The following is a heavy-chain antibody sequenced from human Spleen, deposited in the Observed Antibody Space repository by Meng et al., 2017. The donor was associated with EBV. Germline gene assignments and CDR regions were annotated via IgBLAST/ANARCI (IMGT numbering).Heavy chain of an antibody. V-gene: IGHV1-69*18. J-gene: IGHJ4*02. CDR1: GSTFTSWA. CDR2: IIPIFQTT. Sequence: VQSGPSGTEARTSGSSVKSACEALGSTFTSWAVSWVRQAPGQCLERMGSIIPIFQTTKNAQKFHGRVTITADESTSIAYMNLSSLTTDDTAVYYSAFRLIGTTVDDYWGQGTLVTVSS. D-gene: IGHD1-20*01. CDR3: AFRLIGTTVDDY.